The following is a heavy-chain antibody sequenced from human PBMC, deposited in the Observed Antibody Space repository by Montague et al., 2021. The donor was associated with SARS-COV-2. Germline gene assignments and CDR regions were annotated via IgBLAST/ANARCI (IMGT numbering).Heavy chain of an antibody. J-gene: IGHJ6*02. D-gene: IGHD1-1*01. V-gene: IGHV6-1*01. CDR2: TYYRSKWYN. CDR1: GDSVSGNRAT. Sequence: CAISGDSVSGNRATWDGGRKSPSNGIEGLRRTYYRSKWYNDYAVSVRGRVTINPDTSKNQFSLQLNSVTPEDTAIYYCTSGREGNYNVMDVWGQGTTVTVSS. CDR3: TSGREGNYNVMDV.